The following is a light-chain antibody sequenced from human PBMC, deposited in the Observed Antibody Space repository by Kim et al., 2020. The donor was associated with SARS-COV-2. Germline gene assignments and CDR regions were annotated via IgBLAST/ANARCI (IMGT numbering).Light chain of an antibody. V-gene: IGKV1-9*01. CDR3: QQLNSYPLT. CDR1: QGISSF. CDR2: AAS. J-gene: IGKJ4*01. Sequence: ASLGDRVTITCRASQGISSFLAWYQQKPGNAPKLLIYAASTLQSGVPSRFSGSGSGTDFTLTISILQPEDFATYYCQQLNSYPLTFGGGTKVDIK.